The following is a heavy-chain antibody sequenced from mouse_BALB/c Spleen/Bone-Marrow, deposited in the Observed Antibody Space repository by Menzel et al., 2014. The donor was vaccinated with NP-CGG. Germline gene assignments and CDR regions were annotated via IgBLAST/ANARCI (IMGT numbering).Heavy chain of an antibody. Sequence: QVQLQQSGAELMKPGASVKISCKATGYTFSSYWIEWVKQRPGHGLEWIGEILPGSGSTNYNEKFKGKATFTADTSSNTAYMEPSGLAPEDSAGYCGGGGGGGGGYWYFDVWGAGTTVTVSS. CDR3: GGGGGGGGYWYFDV. CDR1: GYTFSSYW. CDR2: ILPGSGST. J-gene: IGHJ1*01. V-gene: IGHV1-9*01.